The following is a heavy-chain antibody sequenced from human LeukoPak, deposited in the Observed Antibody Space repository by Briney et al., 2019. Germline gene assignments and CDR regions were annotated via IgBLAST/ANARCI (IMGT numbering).Heavy chain of an antibody. V-gene: IGHV3-23*01. CDR3: AKDSAVSPFDP. CDR2: ISDVGGST. CDR1: GFTVSNNY. Sequence: PGGSLRLSCAASGFTVSNNYMAWVRQAPGKGLEWVSTISDVGGSTYYADSVKGRFTISRDNSKNTVFLQMDSLRAEDTAVYYCAKDSAVSPFDPWGQGTLVTVSS. J-gene: IGHJ5*02. D-gene: IGHD1-26*01.